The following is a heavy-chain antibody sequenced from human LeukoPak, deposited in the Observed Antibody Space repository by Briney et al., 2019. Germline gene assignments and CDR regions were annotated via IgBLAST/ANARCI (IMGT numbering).Heavy chain of an antibody. D-gene: IGHD3-3*01. Sequence: PGGSLRLSCAASGFTFSSYGMHWVRQAPGKGLEWVAVIWYDGSNKYCADSVKGRFTISRDNSKNTLYLQMNSLRAEDTAVYYCARDLDTYYDFWSGYYPGDYWGQGTLVTVSS. CDR3: ARDLDTYYDFWSGYYPGDY. CDR1: GFTFSSYG. V-gene: IGHV3-33*01. CDR2: IWYDGSNK. J-gene: IGHJ4*02.